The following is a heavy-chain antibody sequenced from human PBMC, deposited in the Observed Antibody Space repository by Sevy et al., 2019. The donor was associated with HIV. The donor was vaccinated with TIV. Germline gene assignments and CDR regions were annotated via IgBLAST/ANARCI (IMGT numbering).Heavy chain of an antibody. Sequence: GGSLRLSCTASGFTFSRYAMNWVRQAPGKGLECVSYISNGGTTIYYGDSVKGRFTISRDNVKNLLYLQMNSLRDDDTAVYYCARGYSTLDYWGQGTLVTVSS. CDR3: ARGYSTLDY. J-gene: IGHJ4*02. CDR1: GFTFSRYA. CDR2: ISNGGTTI. D-gene: IGHD1-26*01. V-gene: IGHV3-48*02.